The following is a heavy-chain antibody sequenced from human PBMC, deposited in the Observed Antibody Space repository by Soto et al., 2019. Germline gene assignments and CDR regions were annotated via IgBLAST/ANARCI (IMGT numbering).Heavy chain of an antibody. V-gene: IGHV4-59*08. CDR2: IYYSGST. CDR1: GVSISSYY. D-gene: IGHD3-9*01. Sequence: SETLSLTCTVSGVSISSYYWSWIRQPPGKGLEWIGYIYYSGSTNYNPSLKSRVTISVDTSKNQFSLKLSSVTAADTAVYYCARHARYYDILTGYSTLSWFDPWGQGTLVTVSS. J-gene: IGHJ5*02. CDR3: ARHARYYDILTGYSTLSWFDP.